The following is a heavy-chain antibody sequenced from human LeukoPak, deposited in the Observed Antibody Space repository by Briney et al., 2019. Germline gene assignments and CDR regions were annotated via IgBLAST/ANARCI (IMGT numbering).Heavy chain of an antibody. CDR3: ARDRTERLRYFDWSKRGYFDY. CDR1: GGTFSSYA. Sequence: GASVKVSCKASGGTFSSYATSWVRQAPGPGLEWMGGIIPIFGTANYAQKFQGRVTITADESTSTAYMELSSLRSEDTAVYYCARDRTERLRYFDWSKRGYFDYWGQGTLVTVSS. J-gene: IGHJ4*02. V-gene: IGHV1-69*13. CDR2: IIPIFGTA. D-gene: IGHD3-9*01.